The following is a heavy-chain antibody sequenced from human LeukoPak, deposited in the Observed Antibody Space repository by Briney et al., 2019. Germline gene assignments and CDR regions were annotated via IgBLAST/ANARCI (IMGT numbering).Heavy chain of an antibody. D-gene: IGHD3-10*01. Sequence: PGGSLRLSCAASGFTVSSNYMSWVRQAPGKGLEWVAVIYSGGSTYYADSVKGRFTISRDNSKNTLYLQMNRLRVEDTAVYYCAIVLYGSGSHWGQGTLVTVSS. J-gene: IGHJ4*02. CDR3: AIVLYGSGSH. CDR2: IYSGGST. V-gene: IGHV3-66*01. CDR1: GFTVSSNY.